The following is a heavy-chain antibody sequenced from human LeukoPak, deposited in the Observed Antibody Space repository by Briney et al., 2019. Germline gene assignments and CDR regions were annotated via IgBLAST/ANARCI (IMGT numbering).Heavy chain of an antibody. CDR3: AKDSYDILTESNWFDP. Sequence: GGSLRLSCAASGFTFSSYGMHWVRQAPGKGLEWVAVISYDGSNKYYADSVKGRFTISRDNSKNPLYLQMNSLRAEDTAVYYCAKDSYDILTESNWFDPWGQGTLVTVSS. D-gene: IGHD3-9*01. J-gene: IGHJ5*02. CDR2: ISYDGSNK. CDR1: GFTFSSYG. V-gene: IGHV3-30*18.